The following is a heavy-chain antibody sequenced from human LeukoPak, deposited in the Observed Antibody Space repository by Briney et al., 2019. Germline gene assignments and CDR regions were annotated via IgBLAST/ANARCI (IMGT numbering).Heavy chain of an antibody. Sequence: GGSLRLSCAASGFTFSSYSMNWVRQAPGKGLEWVGFIRSKAYGGTTEYAASVKGRFTISRDDSKSIAYLQMNSLKTEDTAVYYCTRDIPNKSSSWRYYYYYGMDVWGQGTTVTVSS. CDR2: IRSKAYGGTT. V-gene: IGHV3-49*04. CDR3: TRDIPNKSSSWRYYYYYGMDV. CDR1: GFTFSSYS. D-gene: IGHD6-13*01. J-gene: IGHJ6*02.